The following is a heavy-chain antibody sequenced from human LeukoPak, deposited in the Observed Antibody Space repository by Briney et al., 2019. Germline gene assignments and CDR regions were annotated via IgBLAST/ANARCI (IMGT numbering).Heavy chain of an antibody. CDR3: ARLGYSSGWARAYYFDY. CDR2: IYYSGST. Sequence: PSETLSLTCTVSGGSISSYHWSWIRQPPGKGLECIGYIYYSGSTHYNPSLKSRVTISVDTSKNQFSLKLSSVTAADTAVYYCARLGYSSGWARAYYFDYWGQGTLVTASS. CDR1: GGSISSYH. V-gene: IGHV4-59*08. D-gene: IGHD6-19*01. J-gene: IGHJ4*02.